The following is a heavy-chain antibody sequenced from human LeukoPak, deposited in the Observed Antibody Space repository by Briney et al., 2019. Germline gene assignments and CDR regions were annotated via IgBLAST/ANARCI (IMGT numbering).Heavy chain of an antibody. CDR2: IYTSGST. Sequence: SETLSLTCTVSGGSISSYYWSWIRQPAGKGLGWIGRIYTSGSTNYNPSLKSRVTMSVDTSKNHFSLKLSSVTAADTAVYYCAVNYGDDAFDIWGQGTMVTVSS. CDR1: GGSISSYY. CDR3: AVNYGDDAFDI. D-gene: IGHD4-17*01. J-gene: IGHJ3*02. V-gene: IGHV4-4*07.